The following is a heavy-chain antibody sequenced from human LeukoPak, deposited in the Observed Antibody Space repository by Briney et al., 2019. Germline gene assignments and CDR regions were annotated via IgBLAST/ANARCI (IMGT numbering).Heavy chain of an antibody. Sequence: GGSLRLSCAASGFTFSSYWMSWVRQAPGKGLEWVANIKQDGSEKYYVDSVKGRFTISRDNAKNSLYLQMNSLRAEDTAVYYCARDGYSSGYPFDYWGQGTLVTVSS. V-gene: IGHV3-7*01. CDR2: IKQDGSEK. D-gene: IGHD3-22*01. J-gene: IGHJ4*02. CDR1: GFTFSSYW. CDR3: ARDGYSSGYPFDY.